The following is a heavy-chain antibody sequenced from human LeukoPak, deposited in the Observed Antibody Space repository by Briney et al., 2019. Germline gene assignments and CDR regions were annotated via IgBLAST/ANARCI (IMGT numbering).Heavy chain of an antibody. D-gene: IGHD6-19*01. CDR1: GFTFSSYA. V-gene: IGHV3-30-3*01. Sequence: SGGSLRLSCAASGFTFSSYAMHWVRRAPGKGLEWVVVISYDGSNKYYADSVRGRFTISRDNSKNTLYLQLNSLRAEDTAVFYCARPYSSGWYGDFDYWGQGTLVTVSS. J-gene: IGHJ4*02. CDR2: ISYDGSNK. CDR3: ARPYSSGWYGDFDY.